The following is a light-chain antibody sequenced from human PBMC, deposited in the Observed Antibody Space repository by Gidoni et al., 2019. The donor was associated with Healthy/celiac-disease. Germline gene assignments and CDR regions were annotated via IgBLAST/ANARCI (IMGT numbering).Light chain of an antibody. J-gene: IGKJ4*01. Sequence: EIVLTQAPATLSLSPGERATLSCRASQSVSSYLAWYQQKPGPAPSLLIYDASNRATGIPARFSGSGSGTDFTLTISSLEPEDFAVYYCQQRSNWPSTFGGGTKVEIK. CDR3: QQRSNWPST. CDR2: DAS. CDR1: QSVSSY. V-gene: IGKV3-11*01.